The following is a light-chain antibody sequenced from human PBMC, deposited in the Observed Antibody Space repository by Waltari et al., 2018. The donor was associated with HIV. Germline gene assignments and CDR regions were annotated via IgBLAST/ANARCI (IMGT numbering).Light chain of an antibody. J-gene: IGLJ1*01. CDR1: SSDVGGYNY. CDR2: DVS. Sequence: QSALTRPASVSGSPGQSITISCTGTSSDVGGYNYVSWYQQHPGKAPKLMIYDVSNRPAVVSNRFSGSKSGNTASLTSSGLQAEDEADYYCSSYTSSSTREVFGTGTKVTVL. V-gene: IGLV2-14*03. CDR3: SSYTSSSTREV.